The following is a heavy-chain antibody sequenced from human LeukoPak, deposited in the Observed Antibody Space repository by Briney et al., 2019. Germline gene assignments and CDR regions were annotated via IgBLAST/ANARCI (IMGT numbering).Heavy chain of an antibody. CDR3: AKDLEN. CDR1: GFTFSSYA. J-gene: IGHJ4*02. CDR2: ISGSGGST. Sequence: GGSPRLPCSASGFTFSSYAKSWGRQAPGEGLEWVSAISGSGGSTYYADSVKGRFTISRGNSKNTLYLQMNSLRAEDTAVYYCAKDLENWGQGTLVTVSS. V-gene: IGHV3-23*01.